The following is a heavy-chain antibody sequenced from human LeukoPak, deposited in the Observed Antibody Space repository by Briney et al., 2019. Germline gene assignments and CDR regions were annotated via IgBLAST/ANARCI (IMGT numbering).Heavy chain of an antibody. J-gene: IGHJ4*02. Sequence: PGGSLRLSCEVSGFRFSTYGMYWVRQAPGKGLESVAVISYDGSKTNYADSVKGRSTISSDNPKNTVYLQLNSLRAEDTAVYYCARLPPSVFGVGTGDFDYWGQGTLVTVSS. CDR3: ARLPPSVFGVGTGDFDY. CDR1: GFRFSTYG. CDR2: ISYDGSKT. D-gene: IGHD2-8*02. V-gene: IGHV3-30*03.